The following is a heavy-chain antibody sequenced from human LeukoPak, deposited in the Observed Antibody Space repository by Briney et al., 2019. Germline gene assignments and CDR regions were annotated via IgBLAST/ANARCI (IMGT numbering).Heavy chain of an antibody. Sequence: GGSLRLSCAASGFTFSSYTMHWVRQAPGKGLEWLAAITDGGRDTYYSDSAKGRLTISRDNSNNTLSLQMNSLRAEDTAFYFCAKQSNNHYYQKASDYWGQGTLVTVSS. J-gene: IGHJ4*02. CDR3: AKQSNNHYYQKASDY. D-gene: IGHD1-26*01. CDR2: ITDGGRDT. V-gene: IGHV3-30*04. CDR1: GFTFSSYT.